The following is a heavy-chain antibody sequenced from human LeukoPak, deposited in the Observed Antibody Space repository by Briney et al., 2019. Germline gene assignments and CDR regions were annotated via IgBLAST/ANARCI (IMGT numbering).Heavy chain of an antibody. J-gene: IGHJ6*03. CDR3: ARGKNTYYYYMDV. CDR1: GGSFSGYY. V-gene: IGHV4-59*12. Sequence: SEILSLTCAVYGGSFSGYYWSWIRQPPGKGLEWIGYIYYSGSTYYNPSLKSRVTISVDTSKNQFSLKLSSVTAADTAVYYCARGKNTYYYYMDVWGKGTTVTVSS. CDR2: IYYSGST.